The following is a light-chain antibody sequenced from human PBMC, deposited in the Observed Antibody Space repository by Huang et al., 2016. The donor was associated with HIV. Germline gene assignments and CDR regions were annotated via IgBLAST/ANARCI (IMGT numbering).Light chain of an antibody. CDR2: DAS. CDR3: QQYNNWPPWT. V-gene: IGKV3-15*01. J-gene: IGKJ1*01. Sequence: EVVMTQSPVTLSVSPGERATLSCRASQSVNYKLAWFQQKPGQAPRLLIHDASIRATGIPDRFSGSGSGTEFTRTISSLQSEDFAVYYCQQYNNWPPWTFGQGTKVEIK. CDR1: QSVNYK.